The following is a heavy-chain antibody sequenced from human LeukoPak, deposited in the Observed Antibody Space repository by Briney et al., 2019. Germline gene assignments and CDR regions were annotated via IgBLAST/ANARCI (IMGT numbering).Heavy chain of an antibody. CDR2: IRYDGSNT. CDR1: GFIFSTYG. V-gene: IGHV3-30*02. J-gene: IGHJ6*03. D-gene: IGHD5-12*01. Sequence: QPGGSLTVSCAASGFIFSTYGMHWVRQAPGKGLEWVAFIRYDGSNTYYIDSVKGRFAISRDNSKNTLYLQMNNLRTEDTALYYCAKNNGSSVRESSHYCYYLDVWGKGTTVIVSS. CDR3: AKNNGSSVRESSHYCYYLDV.